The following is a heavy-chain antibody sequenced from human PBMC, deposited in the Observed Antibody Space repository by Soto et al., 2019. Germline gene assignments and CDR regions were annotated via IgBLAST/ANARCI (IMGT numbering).Heavy chain of an antibody. D-gene: IGHD3-3*01. J-gene: IGHJ4*02. CDR3: ARSNYDFWSGTVDY. CDR2: IYYSGST. Sequence: SETLSLTCTVSGGSISSYYWSWIRQPPGKGLEWIGYIYYSGSTNYNPSLKSRVTISVDTSKNQFSLKLSSVTAADTAVYYCARSNYDFWSGTVDYWGQGTLVTVSS. V-gene: IGHV4-59*01. CDR1: GGSISSYY.